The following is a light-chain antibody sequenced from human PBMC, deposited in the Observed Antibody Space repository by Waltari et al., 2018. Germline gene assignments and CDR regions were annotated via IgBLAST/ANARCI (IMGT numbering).Light chain of an antibody. CDR3: QQYYSTPWT. CDR2: WAS. J-gene: IGKJ1*01. CDR1: QSLLYKSNNKNY. Sequence: DIVMTQSPDSLAVSLGERATINCKSSQSLLYKSNNKNYLAWYQQKPGHPPKLLIYWASTRESGVPDRFSGSGSGTDFTLTISSLQAEDVAVYYCQQYYSTPWTFGQGTKVEVK. V-gene: IGKV4-1*01.